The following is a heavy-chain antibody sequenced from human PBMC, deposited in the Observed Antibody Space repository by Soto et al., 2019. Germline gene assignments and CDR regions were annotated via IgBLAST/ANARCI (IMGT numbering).Heavy chain of an antibody. CDR1: GYTFTDYA. CDR2: MNAGVGNT. V-gene: IGHV1-3*01. Sequence: HVELVQSGADVKKPGASVTISCKASGYTFTDYALHWVRQAPGQRLEWMGWMNAGVGNTLYSQKFQGRITITREPSASTAYMELNSLKSEDTAIYYCARDTGYTFGSLNYWGPGTLVTVSS. CDR3: ARDTGYTFGSLNY. D-gene: IGHD5-18*01. J-gene: IGHJ4*02.